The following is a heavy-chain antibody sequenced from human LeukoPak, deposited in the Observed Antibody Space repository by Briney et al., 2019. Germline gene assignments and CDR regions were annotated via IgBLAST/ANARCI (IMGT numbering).Heavy chain of an antibody. D-gene: IGHD3-3*01. CDR2: INHSGST. CDR3: ASTPRYYDFWSGYYSADPDYYYYYMDV. Sequence: SETLSLTCAVYGGSFSGYYWSWIRQPPGKGLEWIGEINHSGSTTYSPSLKSRVTISVDTSKHQFSLKLSSVTAADTAVYYCASTPRYYDFWSGYYSADPDYYYYYMDVWGKGTTVTVSS. V-gene: IGHV4-34*01. CDR1: GGSFSGYY. J-gene: IGHJ6*03.